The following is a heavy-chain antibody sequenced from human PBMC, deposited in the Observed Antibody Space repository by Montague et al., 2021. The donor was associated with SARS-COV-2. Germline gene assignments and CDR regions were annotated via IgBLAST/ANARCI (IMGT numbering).Heavy chain of an antibody. CDR2: ISHSGST. CDR1: GGSFSGYY. CDR3: ARGPTNNIGMVATRLDY. J-gene: IGHJ4*02. D-gene: IGHD5-12*01. Sequence: SETLSLTCAVYGGSFSGYYWNWIRQPPGKGLEWIGEISHSGSTNYNPSLKSRVTISVDTSNNQFTLKLTSVTAADTAVYYCARGPTNNIGMVATRLDYWGRGTLVTVSS. V-gene: IGHV4-34*01.